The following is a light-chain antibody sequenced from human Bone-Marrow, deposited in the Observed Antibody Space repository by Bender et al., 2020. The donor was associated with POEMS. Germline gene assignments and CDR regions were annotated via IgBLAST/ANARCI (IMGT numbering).Light chain of an antibody. CDR1: TSNIGSNY. Sequence: QSVLTQPPSASGTPGQRVTISCSGSTSNIGSNYVDWYQQLPGTAPKLLIYSNNQRPSGVPDRFSGSKSGTSASLAITGLQSDDEAIYFCVAWDASLNGWVFGGGTKLTVL. CDR2: SNN. CDR3: VAWDASLNGWV. V-gene: IGLV1-47*01. J-gene: IGLJ3*02.